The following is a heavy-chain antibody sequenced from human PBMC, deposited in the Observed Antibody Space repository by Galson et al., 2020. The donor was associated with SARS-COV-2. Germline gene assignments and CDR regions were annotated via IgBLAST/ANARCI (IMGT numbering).Heavy chain of an antibody. CDR1: GYSFTSYW. CDR3: ARHEEDIVVVPAAIQGWFDP. CDR2: IDPSDSYT. V-gene: IGHV5-10-1*01. D-gene: IGHD2-2*01. Sequence: KIGESLKISCKGSGYSFTSYWISWVRQMPGKGLEWMGRIDPSDSYTNYSPSFQGHVTISADKSISTAYLQWSSLKASDTAMYYCARHEEDIVVVPAAIQGWFDPWGQGTLVTVSS. J-gene: IGHJ5*02.